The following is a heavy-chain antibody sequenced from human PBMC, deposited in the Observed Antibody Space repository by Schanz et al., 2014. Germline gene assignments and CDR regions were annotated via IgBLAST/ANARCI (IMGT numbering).Heavy chain of an antibody. CDR2: IWYDGSNK. D-gene: IGHD6-13*01. CDR3: ARVRRRIATPSTPSFRNYYYYAMYV. CDR1: GFIFSSYG. Sequence: QVQLAESGGGVVQPGRSLRLSCAASGFIFSSYGLHWVRQAPGKGLEWVAFIWYDGSNKYYADSVKGRFTISRDNSKNTLYLQMNSLRAEDTSVYFCARVRRRIATPSTPSFRNYYYYAMYVWGQGTTVTVSS. J-gene: IGHJ6*02. V-gene: IGHV3-33*01.